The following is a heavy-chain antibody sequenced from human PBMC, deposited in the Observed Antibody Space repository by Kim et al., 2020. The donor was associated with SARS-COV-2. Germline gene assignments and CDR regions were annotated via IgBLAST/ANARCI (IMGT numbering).Heavy chain of an antibody. J-gene: IGHJ6*02. CDR3: ARDRAAAGTSYYYYGMDV. Sequence: KGRFPISRDNAKNSLYLQMNSLRAEDTAVYYCARDRAAAGTSYYYYGMDVWGQGTTVTVSS. V-gene: IGHV3-11*05. D-gene: IGHD6-13*01.